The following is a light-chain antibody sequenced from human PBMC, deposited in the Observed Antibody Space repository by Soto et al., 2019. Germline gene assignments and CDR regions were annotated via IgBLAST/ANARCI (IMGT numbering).Light chain of an antibody. CDR3: QHYYNYPGT. Sequence: DIQMTQSPSSLSASVGDRVSITCRASQSISTWLAWYQQQPGGAPRLLIYDASSLQSGVPSRFSGNGSGTEFTLTISSLQPDDFSSYYCQHYYNYPGTFGQGTKVDIK. V-gene: IGKV1-5*01. CDR1: QSISTW. J-gene: IGKJ1*01. CDR2: DAS.